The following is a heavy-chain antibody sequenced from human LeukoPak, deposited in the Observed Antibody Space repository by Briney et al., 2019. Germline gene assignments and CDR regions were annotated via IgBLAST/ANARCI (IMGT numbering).Heavy chain of an antibody. Sequence: GGSLRLSCAASGFTVSSNYMSWVRQAPGKGLEWVSVIYSGGGTDYADSVKGRFTISRDNSKNTLYLQMNSLRAEDTAVYYCARAVGVTAIHNAYDIWGQGTMVTVSS. J-gene: IGHJ3*02. CDR2: IYSGGGT. CDR1: GFTVSSNY. CDR3: ARAVGVTAIHNAYDI. D-gene: IGHD2-21*02. V-gene: IGHV3-66*02.